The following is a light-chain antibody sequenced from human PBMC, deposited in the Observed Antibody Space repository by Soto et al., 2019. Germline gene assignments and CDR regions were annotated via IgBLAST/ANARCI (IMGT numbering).Light chain of an antibody. CDR2: DVS. V-gene: IGLV2-11*01. CDR1: SSDVGGYDY. CDR3: SSYTSSSALI. J-gene: IGLJ2*01. Sequence: QSALTQPRSVSGSPGQSVTISCTGTSSDVGGYDYISWYQQHPGKAPKLMIYDVSQRPSGVPDRFSGSKSGNTASLTISGLRAEDEADYYCSSYTSSSALIFGGGTQLTVL.